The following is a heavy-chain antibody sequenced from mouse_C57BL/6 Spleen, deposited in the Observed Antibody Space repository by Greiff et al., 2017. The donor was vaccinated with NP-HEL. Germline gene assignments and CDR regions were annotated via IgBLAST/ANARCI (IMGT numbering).Heavy chain of an antibody. CDR2: INPNNGGT. CDR1: GYTFTDYY. J-gene: IGHJ3*01. Sequence: EVQLQQSGPELVKPGASVKISCKASGYTFTDYYMNWVKQSHGKSLEWIGDINPNNGGTSYNQKFKGKATLTVDKSSSTAYMELRSLTSEDSAVYYCARSDYYGSSYLFAYWGQGTLVTVSA. CDR3: ARSDYYGSSYLFAY. D-gene: IGHD1-1*01. V-gene: IGHV1-26*01.